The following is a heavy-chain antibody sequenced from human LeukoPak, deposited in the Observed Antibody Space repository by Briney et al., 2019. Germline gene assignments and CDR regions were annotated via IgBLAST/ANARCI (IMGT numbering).Heavy chain of an antibody. J-gene: IGHJ3*02. D-gene: IGHD3-10*01. CDR2: TNSDGSST. CDR3: ARDRGGNDAFDI. CDR1: GFTFSSYW. Sequence: PGGSLRLSCAASGFTFSSYWMHWVRQAPGKGLVWVSRTNSDGSSTSYADSVKGRFTISRDNAKNTLYLQMNSLRAEDTAVYYCARDRGGNDAFDIWGQGTMVTVSS. V-gene: IGHV3-74*01.